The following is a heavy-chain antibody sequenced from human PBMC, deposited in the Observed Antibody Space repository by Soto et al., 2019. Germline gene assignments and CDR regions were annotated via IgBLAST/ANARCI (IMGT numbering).Heavy chain of an antibody. D-gene: IGHD6-25*01. CDR1: GFTFSDYY. Sequence: QVRLVESGGGLVKPGGSLRLSCAASGFTFSDYYMSWIRQAPGKGLEWLSYISSSSTYTTYADSVKGRFIISRDNAQNSLHLQMNRLRAEDTAVYYCARAGPGNSGWYVASWGQGTLVTVSS. J-gene: IGHJ4*02. CDR2: ISSSSTYT. CDR3: ARAGPGNSGWYVAS. V-gene: IGHV3-11*05.